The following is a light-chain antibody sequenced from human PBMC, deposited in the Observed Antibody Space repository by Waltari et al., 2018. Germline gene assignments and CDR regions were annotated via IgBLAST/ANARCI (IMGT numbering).Light chain of an antibody. CDR3: QQSYTSPWT. CDR1: QSISSY. V-gene: IGKV1-39*01. J-gene: IGKJ1*01. CDR2: AAS. Sequence: DIQMTQSTSSLSASVGDRVTVTCRARQSISSYLNWNQQKPGKAPKLLIYAASSLHSGVPSRFSGSGSGTDFTLTISCLQPEDFATDYCQQSYTSPWTFGQGTKVEIK.